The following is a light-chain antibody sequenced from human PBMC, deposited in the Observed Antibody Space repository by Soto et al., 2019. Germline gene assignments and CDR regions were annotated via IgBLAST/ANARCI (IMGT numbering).Light chain of an antibody. CDR3: QQRSDWPWT. J-gene: IGKJ1*01. Sequence: EIMLTQSPATLSLSTRERGTLSCRASESVTNYLAWYQQKPGQARRLLVYDVSNRATGIPARFSGGGSETDFTLTISNLEPEDFAVYYCQQRSDWPWTFGQGTKVDIK. CDR2: DVS. V-gene: IGKV3-11*01. CDR1: ESVTNY.